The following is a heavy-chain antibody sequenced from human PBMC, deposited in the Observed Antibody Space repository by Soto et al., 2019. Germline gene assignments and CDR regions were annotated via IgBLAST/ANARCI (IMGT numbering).Heavy chain of an antibody. CDR2: IWYDGSNK. Sequence: QVQLVESGGGVVQPGRSLRLSCAASGFTFSSYGMHWVRQAPGKGLEWVAVIWYDGSNKYYADSVKGRFTISGDNSKNTLYLQMNSLRAEDTAVYYCARDQWRYCSGGSCSDLFDYWGQGTLVTVSS. CDR1: GFTFSSYG. J-gene: IGHJ4*02. CDR3: ARDQWRYCSGGSCSDLFDY. V-gene: IGHV3-33*01. D-gene: IGHD2-15*01.